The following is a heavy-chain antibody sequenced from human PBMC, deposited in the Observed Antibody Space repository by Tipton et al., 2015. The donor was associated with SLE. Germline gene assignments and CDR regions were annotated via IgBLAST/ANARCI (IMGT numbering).Heavy chain of an antibody. J-gene: IGHJ4*02. Sequence: QLVQSGAEVKKPGASVKVSCKASGYTFTSYGFSWVRQAPGQGLEWMGWISAYNGNTNYVQKLQGRVTMTRDTSTSTVYMELSSLRSEDTAVYYCARVKAARPDYFDYWGQGTLVTVSS. CDR1: GYTFTSYG. D-gene: IGHD6-6*01. V-gene: IGHV1-18*01. CDR2: ISAYNGNT. CDR3: ARVKAARPDYFDY.